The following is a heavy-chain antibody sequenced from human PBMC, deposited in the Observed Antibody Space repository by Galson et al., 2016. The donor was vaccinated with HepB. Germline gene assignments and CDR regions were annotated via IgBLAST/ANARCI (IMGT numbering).Heavy chain of an antibody. CDR3: TKGGPYHDILTGYYHGRFEY. CDR1: GFILSNYW. V-gene: IGHV3-7*03. CDR2: INPDGTEI. J-gene: IGHJ4*02. Sequence: SLRLSCAVSGFILSNYWTGWVRQAPGQGLEWVASINPDGTEIRYVDSAKGRFTISRDSAKNSLHLQLDSLRGEDTAVYFCTKGGPYHDILTGYYHGRFEYWGQGTLVTVSS. D-gene: IGHD3-9*01.